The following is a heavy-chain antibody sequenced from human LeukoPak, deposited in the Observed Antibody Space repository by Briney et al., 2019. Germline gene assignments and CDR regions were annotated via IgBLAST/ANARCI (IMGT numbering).Heavy chain of an antibody. Sequence: PGGSLRLSCAASGFTFSNAWMSWVRQAPVKGLEWVGRIKSKTDGGTTDYAAPVKGRFTISRDDSKNTLYLQMNSLKTEDTAVYYCTTVLEPLDYFDYWGQGTLVTVSS. D-gene: IGHD1-1*01. CDR2: IKSKTDGGTT. J-gene: IGHJ4*02. CDR3: TTVLEPLDYFDY. CDR1: GFTFSNAW. V-gene: IGHV3-15*01.